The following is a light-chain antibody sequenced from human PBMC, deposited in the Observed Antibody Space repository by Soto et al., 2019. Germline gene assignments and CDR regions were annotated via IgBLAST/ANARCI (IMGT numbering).Light chain of an antibody. CDR3: QQYGNSPWT. CDR2: GAS. J-gene: IGKJ1*01. Sequence: EIVLTQSPGTLSMSPGERATLSCRASLSLSSSYIAWYQQKPGQAPRLLIYGASSRATGIPDRFSGSGSGTEFTLTITSLEPEDFAVYHCQQYGNSPWTFGQGTKVDIK. CDR1: LSLSSSY. V-gene: IGKV3-20*01.